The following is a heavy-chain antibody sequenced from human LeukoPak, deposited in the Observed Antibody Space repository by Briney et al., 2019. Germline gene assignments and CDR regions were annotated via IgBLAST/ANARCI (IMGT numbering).Heavy chain of an antibody. V-gene: IGHV3-21*01. Sequence: PGESLRLSCAASGFTFSSYSMNWVRQAPGEGLEWVSSISSSSLYIYYADSVKGRFTISRDNAKNSLYMQMNSLRAEDTAVYYCASSRGYNSGYRALELPPSPLDWGQGTLVTVSS. CDR2: ISSSSLYI. D-gene: IGHD5-18*01. CDR3: ASSRGYNSGYRALELPPSPLD. J-gene: IGHJ4*02. CDR1: GFTFSSYS.